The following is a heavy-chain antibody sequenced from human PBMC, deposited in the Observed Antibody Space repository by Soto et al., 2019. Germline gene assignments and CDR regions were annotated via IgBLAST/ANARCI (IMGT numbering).Heavy chain of an antibody. CDR2: ILPDDTDT. CDR3: PRQGFSKNYFYAEDV. J-gene: IGHJ6*02. D-gene: IGHD1-7*01. V-gene: IGHV5-51*01. CDR1: GYSFTSYW. Sequence: GESLKSSCNAAGYSFTSYWIGWVRQTPGKVLGLMGIILPDDTDTRYSPSFEGHATISADMSTNTAYLHLRSLEASDTATYFCPRQGFSKNYFYAEDVWAQGTTVTDSS.